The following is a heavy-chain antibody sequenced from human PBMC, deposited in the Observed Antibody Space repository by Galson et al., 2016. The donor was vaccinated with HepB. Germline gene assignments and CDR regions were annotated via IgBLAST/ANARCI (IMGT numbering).Heavy chain of an antibody. J-gene: IGHJ4*02. Sequence: SLRLSCAASGFIFNSYGMHWVRQAPGKGLEWVAVISYDGSNKYYADSVKGRFTISRDNSKNTLYLQMNSLRAEDTALYYCAKDHGYFGSGSHHYWGRGTLVTVSS. CDR3: AKDHGYFGSGSHHY. D-gene: IGHD3-10*01. V-gene: IGHV3-30*18. CDR1: GFIFNSYG. CDR2: ISYDGSNK.